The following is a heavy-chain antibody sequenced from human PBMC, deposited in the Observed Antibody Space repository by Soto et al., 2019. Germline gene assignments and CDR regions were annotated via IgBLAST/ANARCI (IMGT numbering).Heavy chain of an antibody. CDR2: RSYSGST. CDR3: AREGGLAYCGGDSFYNCFHP. CDR1: GGSISSGDYY. V-gene: IGHV4-31*03. D-gene: IGHD2-21*02. Sequence: SETLSLTCTVSGGSISSGDYYWSWVRQHPGKGLEWIGYRSYSGSTYFNPSLKSRVTIVVDTSRNQFSLRLSSVTAADTAVYYCAREGGLAYCGGDSFYNCFHPWGQATLVTSPQ. J-gene: IGHJ5*02.